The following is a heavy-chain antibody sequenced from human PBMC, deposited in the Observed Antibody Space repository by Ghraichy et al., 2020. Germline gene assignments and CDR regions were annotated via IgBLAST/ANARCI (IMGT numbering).Heavy chain of an antibody. CDR3: AREITFGGVIGFDY. CDR2: IWYDGSNK. D-gene: IGHD3-16*02. V-gene: IGHV3-33*01. CDR1: GFTFSSYG. J-gene: IGHJ4*02. Sequence: GGSLRLSCAASGFTFSSYGMHWVRQAPGKGLEWVAVIWYDGSNKYYADSVKGRFTISRDNSKNTLYLQMNSLRAEDTAVYYCAREITFGGVIGFDYWGQGTLVTVSS.